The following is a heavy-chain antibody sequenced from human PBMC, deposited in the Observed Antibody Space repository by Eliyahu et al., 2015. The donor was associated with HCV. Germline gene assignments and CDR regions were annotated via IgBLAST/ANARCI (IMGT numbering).Heavy chain of an antibody. J-gene: IGHJ6*02. V-gene: IGHV3-23*04. D-gene: IGHD3-9*01. CDR3: AKENWDYDILTGYPKGLHYGMDV. CDR2: ISGSGGST. CDR1: GFTFSSYA. Sequence: EVQLVESGGGLVQPGGSLRLSCAASGFTFSSYAMSWVRQAPGKGLEWVSAISGSGGSTYYADSVKGRFTXSRDNSKNTLYLQMNSLRAEDTAVYYCAKENWDYDILTGYPKGLHYGMDVWGQGTTVTVSS.